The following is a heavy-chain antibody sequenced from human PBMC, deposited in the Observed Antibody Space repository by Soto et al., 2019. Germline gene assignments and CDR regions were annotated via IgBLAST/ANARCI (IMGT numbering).Heavy chain of an antibody. J-gene: IGHJ6*02. V-gene: IGHV3-48*01. D-gene: IGHD3-3*01. CDR1: GFTFSSYS. CDR2: ISSSSSTI. CDR3: ARGGFLGLLPYGMDV. Sequence: PGGSLRLSCAASGFTFSSYSMNWVRQAPGKGLEWVSYISSSSSTIYYADSVKGRFTISRDNAKNSLYLQMNSLRAEDTAVYYCARGGFLGLLPYGMDVWGQGTTVTVSS.